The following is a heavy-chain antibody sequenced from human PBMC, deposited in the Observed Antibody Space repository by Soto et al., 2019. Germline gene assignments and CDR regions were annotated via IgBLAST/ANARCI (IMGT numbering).Heavy chain of an antibody. V-gene: IGHV4-59*01. CDR1: GVYLGRYY. CDR3: ARDGDGRMTTNPYYYNGMDV. Sequence: SETLCLTCRVSGVYLGRYYWSWIRPPPGKGLEWIGYVFYTGRANYNASLKSRVSISLDTSNYQFSLKLSSVTAADTAVYYCARDGDGRMTTNPYYYNGMDVWGPGTTVTVSS. D-gene: IGHD4-4*01. CDR2: VFYTGRA. J-gene: IGHJ6*02.